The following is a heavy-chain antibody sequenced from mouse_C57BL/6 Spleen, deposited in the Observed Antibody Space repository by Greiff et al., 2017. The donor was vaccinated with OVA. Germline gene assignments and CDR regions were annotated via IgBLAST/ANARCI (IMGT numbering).Heavy chain of an antibody. CDR2: IYPSDSET. V-gene: IGHV1-61*01. J-gene: IGHJ3*01. CDR1: GYTFTSYW. CDR3: ARRGPPCYGSPAWFAY. D-gene: IGHD1-1*01. Sequence: QVQLQQPGAELVRPGSSVKLSCKASGYTFTSYWMDWVKQRPGQGLEWIGNIYPSDSETHYNQKFKDKATLTVDKSSSTAYMQLSSLTSEDSAVYYCARRGPPCYGSPAWFAYWGQGTLVTVSA.